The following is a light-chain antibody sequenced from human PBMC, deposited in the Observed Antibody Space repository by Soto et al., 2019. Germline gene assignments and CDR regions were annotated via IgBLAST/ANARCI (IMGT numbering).Light chain of an antibody. Sequence: EIVLTQSPATLSLSPGERATLSCRASQSVSSYLACYHQKPGRAPRLLIYDGSNRATGITATYSGSGSGTDFTLTISSLEPEDFAVYYCQQRSNWPLTFGGGTKVEIK. CDR1: QSVSSY. CDR2: DGS. V-gene: IGKV3-11*01. CDR3: QQRSNWPLT. J-gene: IGKJ4*01.